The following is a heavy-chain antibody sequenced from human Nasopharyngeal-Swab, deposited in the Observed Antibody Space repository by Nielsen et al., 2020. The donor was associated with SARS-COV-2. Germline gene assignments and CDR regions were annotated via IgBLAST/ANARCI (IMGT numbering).Heavy chain of an antibody. D-gene: IGHD4-17*01. Sequence: SLKISCAASGFIFDDYAMHWVRQAPGKGLEWVSGISWNSGSIGYADSVKGRFTISRDNAKNSLYLQMNSLRAEDTALYYCAKGTTVTGYWYFDLWGRGTLVTVSS. CDR3: AKGTTVTGYWYFDL. CDR1: GFIFDDYA. V-gene: IGHV3-9*01. J-gene: IGHJ2*01. CDR2: ISWNSGSI.